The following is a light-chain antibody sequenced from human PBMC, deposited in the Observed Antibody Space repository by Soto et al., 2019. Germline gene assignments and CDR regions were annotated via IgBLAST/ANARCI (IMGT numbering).Light chain of an antibody. Sequence: EIVMTQSPATLSVSPGERATLSCRASQSISSNLAWYQQKPGQAPRLLMFRTSSRATGFPARFSGSGSGTEFTLTISNLQSEDFAIYYCQQYNNWPPGTFGQGTKVEVK. J-gene: IGKJ1*01. CDR2: RTS. V-gene: IGKV3-15*01. CDR1: QSISSN. CDR3: QQYNNWPPGT.